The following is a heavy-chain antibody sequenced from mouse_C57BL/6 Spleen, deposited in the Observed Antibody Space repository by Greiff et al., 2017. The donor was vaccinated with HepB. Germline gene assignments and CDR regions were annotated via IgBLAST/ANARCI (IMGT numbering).Heavy chain of an antibody. CDR2: IHPNSGST. CDR3: ARGGLLRPAYYFDY. V-gene: IGHV1-64*01. D-gene: IGHD1-1*01. CDR1: GYTFTSYW. Sequence: VQLQQSGAELVKPGASVKLSCKASGYTFTSYWMHWVKRRPGQGLEWIGMIHPNSGSTNYNEKFKSKATLTVDKSSSTAYMQLSSLTSEDSAVYYCARGGLLRPAYYFDYWGQGTTLTVSS. J-gene: IGHJ2*01.